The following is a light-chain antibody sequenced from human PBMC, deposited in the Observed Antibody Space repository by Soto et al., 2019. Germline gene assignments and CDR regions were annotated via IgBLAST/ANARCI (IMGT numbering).Light chain of an antibody. V-gene: IGLV2-14*01. CDR1: SSDVGGYNF. J-gene: IGLJ1*01. CDR2: QVS. Sequence: QSALTQPASVSGSPGQSITISCTGTSSDVGGYNFVSWYQHHPGKAPKLMIYQVSYRPSGVSNRFSGSKSGNTASLTISGLQAEDEADYYCSSYTGSSTLDVLGTGTKLTVL. CDR3: SSYTGSSTLDV.